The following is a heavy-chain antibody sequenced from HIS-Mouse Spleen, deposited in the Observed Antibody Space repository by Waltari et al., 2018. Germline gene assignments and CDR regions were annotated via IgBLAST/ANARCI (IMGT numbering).Heavy chain of an antibody. V-gene: IGHV3-48*01. J-gene: IGHJ4*02. CDR2: ISSSSRTI. D-gene: IGHD4-4*01. CDR3: ARDLGEGYSNYYFDY. Sequence: EVQLVESGGGLVQPGGSLRLSCAASGFTFSSYSMNWVRQAPGKGLEWDSYISSSSRTIYYADSVKGRFTISRDNAKNSLYLQMNSLRAEDTAVYYCARDLGEGYSNYYFDYWGQGTLVTVSS. CDR1: GFTFSSYS.